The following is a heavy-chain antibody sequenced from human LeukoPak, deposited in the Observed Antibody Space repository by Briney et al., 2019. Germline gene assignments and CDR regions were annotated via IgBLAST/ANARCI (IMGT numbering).Heavy chain of an antibody. CDR2: IKPDGSEK. CDR1: GFSFTTYW. V-gene: IGHV3-7*05. J-gene: IGHJ4*02. D-gene: IGHD2-21*01. Sequence: GGSLRLSCVASGFSFTTYWMGWVRQAPGKGLEWVGNIKPDGSEKYYVDSVKGRFTISRDNGKNSVYLQMNSLRAEDTAVYYCARGGTIHWVEDYWGQGTLVTVSS. CDR3: ARGGTIHWVEDY.